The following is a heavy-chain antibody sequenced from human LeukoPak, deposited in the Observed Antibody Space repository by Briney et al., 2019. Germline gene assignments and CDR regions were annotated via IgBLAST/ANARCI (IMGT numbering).Heavy chain of an antibody. Sequence: SVKVSCKASGGTFSSYAISWVRQAPGQGLEWMGGIIPIFGTANYAQKFQGRVTITADKSTSTAYMELSSLRSEDTAVYYCARHVRYYDSSGYVGVWGKGTTVTISS. D-gene: IGHD3-22*01. V-gene: IGHV1-69*06. J-gene: IGHJ6*04. CDR3: ARHVRYYDSSGYVGV. CDR1: GGTFSSYA. CDR2: IIPIFGTA.